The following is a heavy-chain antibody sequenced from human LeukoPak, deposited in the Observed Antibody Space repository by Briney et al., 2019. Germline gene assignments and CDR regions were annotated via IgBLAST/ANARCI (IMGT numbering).Heavy chain of an antibody. CDR1: GGSISSGGYS. D-gene: IGHD6-13*01. CDR2: IYHSGST. CDR3: ARAVAAAGVDP. V-gene: IGHV4-30-2*01. Sequence: SETLSLTCAVSGGSISSGGYSWSWIRQPPGKGLEWIGYIYHSGSTHYNPSLKSRVTISVDRSKNQFSLKLSSVTAADTAVYYCARAVAAAGVDPWGQGTLVTVSS. J-gene: IGHJ5*02.